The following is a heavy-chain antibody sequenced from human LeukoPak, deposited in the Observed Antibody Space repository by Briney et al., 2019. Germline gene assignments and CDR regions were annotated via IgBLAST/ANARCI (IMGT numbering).Heavy chain of an antibody. J-gene: IGHJ4*02. CDR1: GFTFSSYS. Sequence: GGSLRLSCAASGFTFSSYSMNWVRQAPGKGLEWVANIKQDGSEKYYVDSVKGRFTISRDNAKNSLYLQMNSLRAEDTAVYYCARTARGSGSQTASYYFDYWGQGTLVTVSS. D-gene: IGHD3-10*01. CDR3: ARTARGSGSQTASYYFDY. CDR2: IKQDGSEK. V-gene: IGHV3-7*01.